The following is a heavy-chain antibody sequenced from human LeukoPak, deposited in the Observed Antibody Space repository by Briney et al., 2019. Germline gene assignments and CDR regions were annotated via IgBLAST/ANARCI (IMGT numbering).Heavy chain of an antibody. CDR2: INPNSGGT. CDR1: GYTFTGYY. J-gene: IGHJ4*02. V-gene: IGHV1-2*02. Sequence: GASVKVSCKASGYTFTGYYMHWVQQAPGQGLEWMGWINPNSGGTNYAQKFQGRVTVTTDTSTSTVFMELRNLNTDDTAVYYCARDPSNTSGRYLFFDYWGQGTLVTVSS. CDR3: ARDPSNTSGRYLFFDY. D-gene: IGHD6-19*01.